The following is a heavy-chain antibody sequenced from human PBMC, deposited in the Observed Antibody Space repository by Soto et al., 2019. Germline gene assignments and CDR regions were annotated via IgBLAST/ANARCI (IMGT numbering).Heavy chain of an antibody. CDR2: IFYSGTT. V-gene: IGHV4-30-4*01. Sequence: SETLSLTCTVSGDSISSADYYWSWIRQTPGKGLEWIGHIFYSGTTYYNPSLKSRLTISVDTSKNHFSLRLTSVTAADTAVYYCARDLWVAPELYYYGMDVWGQGTTVTVSS. J-gene: IGHJ6*02. D-gene: IGHD1-7*01. CDR3: ARDLWVAPELYYYGMDV. CDR1: GDSISSADYY.